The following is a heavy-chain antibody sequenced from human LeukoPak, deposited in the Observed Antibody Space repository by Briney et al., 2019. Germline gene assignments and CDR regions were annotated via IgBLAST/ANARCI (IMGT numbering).Heavy chain of an antibody. CDR3: ASPYDYVWGSYPGANDAFDI. V-gene: IGHV3-23*01. D-gene: IGHD3-16*02. Sequence: GGSLRLSCAASGFTFSSYVMSWVRQAPGKGLEWVSAISSSGGSTYYADSVKGRFTISRDNSKNSLYLQMNSLRAEDTAVYYCASPYDYVWGSYPGANDAFDIWGQGTMVTVSS. CDR2: ISSSGGST. CDR1: GFTFSSYV. J-gene: IGHJ3*02.